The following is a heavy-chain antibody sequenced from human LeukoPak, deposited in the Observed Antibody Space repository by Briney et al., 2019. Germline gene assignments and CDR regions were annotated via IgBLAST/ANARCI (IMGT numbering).Heavy chain of an antibody. CDR3: TTDISTTGTARFGY. CDR2: VKRKRDRGTT. V-gene: IGHV3-15*01. J-gene: IGHJ4*02. Sequence: TGGSLRLSCAASGFTFSNVSMSWVRQAPGKGLEWVGRVKRKRDRGTTDDAATVKGRFTISRDNSKNTLYLQMKSVKAEDTAVYYCTTDISTTGTARFGYWGQGTLVTVA. CDR1: GFTFSNVS. D-gene: IGHD1-1*01.